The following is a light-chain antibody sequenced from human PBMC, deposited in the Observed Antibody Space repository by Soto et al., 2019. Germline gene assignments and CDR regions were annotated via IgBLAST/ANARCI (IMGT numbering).Light chain of an antibody. CDR3: SSYTISSTVV. V-gene: IGLV2-14*01. CDR2: EVS. Sequence: QSVLTQPASVSGSPGQSITISCTGTSSDFGGYNYVSWYQHHPGKAPKLMIYEVSNRPSGVSNRFSGSKSGNTASLTISGLQAEDEADYYCSSYTISSTVVFGTGTKLTVL. J-gene: IGLJ1*01. CDR1: SSDFGGYNY.